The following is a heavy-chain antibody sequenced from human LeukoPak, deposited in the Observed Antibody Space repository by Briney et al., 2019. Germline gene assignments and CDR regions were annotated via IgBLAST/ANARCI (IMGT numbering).Heavy chain of an antibody. CDR3: AGGLGYYDFWGPLDY. D-gene: IGHD3-3*01. J-gene: IGHJ4*02. CDR2: ISAYNGNT. Sequence: ASVKVSCKASGYTFTSYGISWVRQAPGQGLEWMGWISAYNGNTNYAQKLQGRVTMTTDTSTSTAYMELRSLRSDDTAVYYCAGGLGYYDFWGPLDYWGQGTLVTVSS. CDR1: GYTFTSYG. V-gene: IGHV1-18*01.